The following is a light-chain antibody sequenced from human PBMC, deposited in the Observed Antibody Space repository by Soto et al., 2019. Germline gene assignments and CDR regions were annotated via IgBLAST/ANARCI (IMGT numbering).Light chain of an antibody. CDR2: GAS. J-gene: IGKJ4*01. CDR1: QRVSSSY. Sequence: EIVLTQSPGTLSLSPGERATLSCRASQRVSSSYLAWYQQKPGQAPRLLIYGASSRATGIPDRFSGSGSVTDFSLTISRLVPEDFAVYYCQQYGSSPLTFGGGTKVDI. V-gene: IGKV3-20*01. CDR3: QQYGSSPLT.